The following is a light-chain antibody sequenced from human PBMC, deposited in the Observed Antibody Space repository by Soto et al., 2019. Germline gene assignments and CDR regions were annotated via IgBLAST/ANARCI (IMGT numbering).Light chain of an antibody. CDR1: QSISSW. CDR2: DAS. CDR3: QQYNSYWT. Sequence: DIQMTQSPSTLSASVGDRVTITCRASQSISSWLAWYQQKPGKAPKLLIYDASSLESGVPSRFSGRGSGTEFTFTFSSLQPDDFATYYCQQYNSYWTFGKGTKV. V-gene: IGKV1-5*01. J-gene: IGKJ1*01.